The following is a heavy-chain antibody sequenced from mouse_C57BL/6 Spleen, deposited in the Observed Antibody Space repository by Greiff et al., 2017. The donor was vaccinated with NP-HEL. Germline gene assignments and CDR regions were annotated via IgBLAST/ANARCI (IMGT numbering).Heavy chain of an antibody. Sequence: EVHLVESGGGLVKPGGSLKLSCAASGFTFSSYAMSWVRQTPEKRLEWVATISDGGSYTYYPDNVKGRFTISRDNAKNNLYLQMSHLKSEDTAMYYCARDKDYDGAMDYWGQGTSVTVSS. CDR1: GFTFSSYA. CDR2: ISDGGSYT. V-gene: IGHV5-4*01. D-gene: IGHD2-3*01. J-gene: IGHJ4*01. CDR3: ARDKDYDGAMDY.